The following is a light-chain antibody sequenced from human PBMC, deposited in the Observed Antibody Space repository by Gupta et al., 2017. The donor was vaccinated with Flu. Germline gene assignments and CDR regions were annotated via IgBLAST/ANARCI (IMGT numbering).Light chain of an antibody. CDR2: EVT. V-gene: IGLV2-8*01. J-gene: IGLJ1*01. Sequence: QSALTQPPSASGSPGQSVTISCTGTSGDVGNYNYVSWYQQYPGKAPKLMIYEVTKRPSGVPDRFSGSKSGNTASLTVSGLQAEDEADYYCSSYAGSNNLGVFGTGTKVIVL. CDR1: SGDVGNYNY. CDR3: SSYAGSNNLGV.